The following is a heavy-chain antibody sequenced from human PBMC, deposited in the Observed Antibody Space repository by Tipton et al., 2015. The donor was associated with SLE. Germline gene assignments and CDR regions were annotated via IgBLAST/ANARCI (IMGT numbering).Heavy chain of an antibody. CDR2: IYYSGST. J-gene: IGHJ4*02. CDR3: AVNGFTVGKYYFDY. Sequence: TLSLTCTVSGGSISSSSYYWGWIRQPPGKGLEWIGSIYYSGSTYYNPSLKSRVTISVDTSKNQFSLKLSSVTAADTAVYYCAVNGFTVGKYYFDYWGQGTLVTVSS. V-gene: IGHV4-39*07. D-gene: IGHD1-26*01. CDR1: GGSISSSSYY.